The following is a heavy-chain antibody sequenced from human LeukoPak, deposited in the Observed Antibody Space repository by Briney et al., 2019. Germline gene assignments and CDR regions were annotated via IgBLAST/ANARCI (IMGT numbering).Heavy chain of an antibody. V-gene: IGHV3-74*01. Sequence: SGRSLRLSCAASGFTFSSYWMHWVRQAPGKGLVWVSRIKSDGNTNYADSVKGRFTISRDNAKNTVSLQMNSLRAEDTGVYYCARAPSESGGYYPEYFRHWGQGTLVTVSS. CDR1: GFTFSSYW. CDR2: IKSDGNT. J-gene: IGHJ1*01. D-gene: IGHD3-22*01. CDR3: ARAPSESGGYYPEYFRH.